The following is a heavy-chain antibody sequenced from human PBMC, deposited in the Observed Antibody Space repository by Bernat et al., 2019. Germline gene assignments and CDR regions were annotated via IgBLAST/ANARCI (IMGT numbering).Heavy chain of an antibody. Sequence: EVQLVESGGGLVQPGGSLRLSCAAPGFTFSSYWMTWVRHAPGKALEWVANIKQDGSEKYYVDSVKGRFTISRNNARNSLYLQMSSLGAEDTAVYYCAREMSGYVEGDAFDIWGQGTMVTVSS. V-gene: IGHV3-7*03. D-gene: IGHD5-12*01. CDR3: AREMSGYVEGDAFDI. CDR1: GFTFSSYW. CDR2: IKQDGSEK. J-gene: IGHJ3*02.